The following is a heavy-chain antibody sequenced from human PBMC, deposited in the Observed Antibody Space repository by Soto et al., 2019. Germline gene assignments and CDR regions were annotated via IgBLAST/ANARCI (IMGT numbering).Heavy chain of an antibody. Sequence: LRLSCAASGFTFCSYAMPWVRQAPGKGLEWVAVISYDGSNKYYADSVKGRFTISRDNSKNTLYLQMNSLRAEDTAVYYCARDPPIVVVVAATPYFDYWGQGTLVTVSS. J-gene: IGHJ4*02. V-gene: IGHV3-30-3*01. CDR2: ISYDGSNK. CDR3: ARDPPIVVVVAATPYFDY. CDR1: GFTFCSYA. D-gene: IGHD2-15*01.